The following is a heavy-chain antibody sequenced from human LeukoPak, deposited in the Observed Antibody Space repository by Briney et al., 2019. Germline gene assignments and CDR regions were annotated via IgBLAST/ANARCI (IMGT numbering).Heavy chain of an antibody. Sequence: SQTLSLTCTVSGGSISSGGYYWSWIRQHPGKGLEWIGYIYYSGSTYYNPSLKSRVTLSVDTSKNQFSLKLSSVTAADTAVYYCARDYGSGSYYDYWGQGTLVTVSS. CDR3: ARDYGSGSYYDY. J-gene: IGHJ4*02. CDR1: GGSISSGGYY. D-gene: IGHD3-10*01. V-gene: IGHV4-31*03. CDR2: IYYSGST.